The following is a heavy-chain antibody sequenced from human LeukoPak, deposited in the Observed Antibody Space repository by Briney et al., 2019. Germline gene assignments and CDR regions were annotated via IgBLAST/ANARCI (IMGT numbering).Heavy chain of an antibody. J-gene: IGHJ4*02. CDR2: IWYDGSNK. Sequence: GGSLRLSCAASGFTFSSHGMHWVRQAPGKGLEWVAVIWYDGSNKYYADSVKGRFTISRDNSKNTLYLQMNSLRAGDTAVYYCAKVKWRRLAVTDYFDYWGQGTLVTVSS. CDR1: GFTFSSHG. CDR3: AKVKWRRLAVTDYFDY. V-gene: IGHV3-33*06. D-gene: IGHD2-21*02.